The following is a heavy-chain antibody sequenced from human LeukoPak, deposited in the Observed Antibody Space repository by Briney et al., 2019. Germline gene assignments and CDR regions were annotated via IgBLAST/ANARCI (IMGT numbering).Heavy chain of an antibody. CDR2: IGASGAT. Sequence: GGSLRLSCAASGFTFRIYAMTWVRQAPGKGPEWVSAIGASGATFYADSVKGRFTISRDNSKNTLYLQMNSLRAEDTAVYYCLGYDSSGYYSTFDYWGQGTLVTVSS. CDR3: LGYDSSGYYSTFDY. D-gene: IGHD3-22*01. V-gene: IGHV3-23*01. J-gene: IGHJ4*02. CDR1: GFTFRIYA.